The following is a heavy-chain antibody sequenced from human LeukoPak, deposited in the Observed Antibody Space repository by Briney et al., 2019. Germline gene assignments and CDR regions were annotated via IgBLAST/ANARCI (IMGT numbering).Heavy chain of an antibody. J-gene: IGHJ4*02. Sequence: PGGSLRLSCAASGFTFSSYAMSWVRQAPGKGLEWVSAISGSGGSTYYADSVKGRFTISRDNSKNTLYLQMNSLRAEDTAVYYCAKGGGPVVAANGPNFDYWGQGTLVTVSS. CDR3: AKGGGPVVAANGPNFDY. CDR2: ISGSGGST. D-gene: IGHD2-15*01. V-gene: IGHV3-23*01. CDR1: GFTFSSYA.